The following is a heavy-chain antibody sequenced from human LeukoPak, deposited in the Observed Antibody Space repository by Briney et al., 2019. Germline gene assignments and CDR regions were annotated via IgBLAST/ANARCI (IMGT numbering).Heavy chain of an antibody. CDR3: AKGSSSSRPYYFDY. D-gene: IGHD6-6*01. CDR1: GFTFDDYA. Sequence: GRSLRLSCAASGFTFDDYAMHWVRQAPGKGLEWVSGISWNSGSIGYADSVKGRFTISRDNAKNSLYLQMSSLRDEDTAVYYCAKGSSSSRPYYFDYWGQGTLVIVSS. J-gene: IGHJ4*02. CDR2: ISWNSGSI. V-gene: IGHV3-9*01.